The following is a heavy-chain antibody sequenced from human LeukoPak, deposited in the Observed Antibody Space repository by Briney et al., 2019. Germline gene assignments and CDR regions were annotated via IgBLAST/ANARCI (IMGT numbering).Heavy chain of an antibody. V-gene: IGHV1-3*01. CDR1: GYTFTSCA. CDR3: ARLKYCTSGVCYAGFDY. J-gene: IGHJ4*02. D-gene: IGHD2-8*01. CDR2: INAGNGNT. Sequence: GASVKVSCKASGYTFTSCAMHWVRQAPGERLEWMGWINAGNGNTKYSQKFQGRVTITRDTSADTAYMELSSLRSEDTAVYYCARLKYCTSGVCYAGFDYWGQGTLVTVSS.